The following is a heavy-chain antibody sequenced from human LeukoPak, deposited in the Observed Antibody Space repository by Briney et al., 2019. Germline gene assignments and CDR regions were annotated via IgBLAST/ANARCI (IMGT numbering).Heavy chain of an antibody. Sequence: ASVKVSCVASGYTFTAYYMHWVRQAPGQGLEWMGWININSGGTKNTQKLQGRVTMTRVTSISTAYMELSGLTSDDTAVYYCARGTGSSWFDPWGQGTLVTVSS. V-gene: IGHV1-2*02. J-gene: IGHJ5*02. CDR1: GYTFTAYY. D-gene: IGHD2-8*02. CDR2: ININSGGT. CDR3: ARGTGSSWFDP.